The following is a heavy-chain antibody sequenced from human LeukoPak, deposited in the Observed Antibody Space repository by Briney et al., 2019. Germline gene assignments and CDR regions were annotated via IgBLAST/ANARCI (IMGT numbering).Heavy chain of an antibody. Sequence: SQTLSLTCAISGVSVSSNSAAWNWIRQSPSRGLEWLGRTYYRSKWYNDYAVSVKSRITINPDTSKNQFSLQLNSVTPEDTAVYYCARFRYYDILTGYYGIDAFDIWGQGTMVTVSS. CDR2: TYYRSKWYN. V-gene: IGHV6-1*01. J-gene: IGHJ3*02. CDR3: ARFRYYDILTGYYGIDAFDI. CDR1: GVSVSSNSAA. D-gene: IGHD3-9*01.